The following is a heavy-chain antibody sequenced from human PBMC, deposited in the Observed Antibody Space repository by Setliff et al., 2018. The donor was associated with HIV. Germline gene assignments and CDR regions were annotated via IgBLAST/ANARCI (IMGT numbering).Heavy chain of an antibody. CDR2: SNPSGGSA. CDR1: GYTFTTYY. Sequence: ASVKVSCKASGYTFTTYYVHWVRQAPGQGLEWMGISNPSGGSASYARQFQGRVTMTRDTSTSTVYMELSSLTSADTAEHYCASSSGWYYFDFWGQGTLVTSPQ. CDR3: ASSSGWYYFDF. V-gene: IGHV1-46*01. J-gene: IGHJ4*02. D-gene: IGHD6-19*01.